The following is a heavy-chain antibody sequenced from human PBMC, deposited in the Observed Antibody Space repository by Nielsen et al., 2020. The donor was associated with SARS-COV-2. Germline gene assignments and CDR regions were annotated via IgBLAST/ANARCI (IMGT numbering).Heavy chain of an antibody. CDR1: GFTFSSYS. CDR3: ARVDTAMVR. Sequence: GGSLRLSCAASGFTFSSYSMGWVRQAHGKGPEWVSFISSGGSYIYYADSLKGRFTVSRDNAKNSLYLQMNSLRAEDTAVYYCARVDTAMVRWGQGTLVTVSS. V-gene: IGHV3-21*01. D-gene: IGHD5-18*01. J-gene: IGHJ4*02. CDR2: ISSGGSYI.